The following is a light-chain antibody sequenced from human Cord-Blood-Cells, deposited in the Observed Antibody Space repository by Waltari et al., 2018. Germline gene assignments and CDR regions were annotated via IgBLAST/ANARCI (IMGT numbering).Light chain of an antibody. CDR3: CSYAPWV. Sequence: QTALTQPAPASGSPGQSITISCTRTCSDVGSYNLVYWYKQHPGKAPKLMIYEGSKRPSGVSNLFAGSKSGNTASLTIAGLQAEDEADYYCCSYAPWVFGAGTKLTVL. CDR1: CSDVGSYNL. V-gene: IGLV2-23*01. J-gene: IGLJ3*02. CDR2: EGS.